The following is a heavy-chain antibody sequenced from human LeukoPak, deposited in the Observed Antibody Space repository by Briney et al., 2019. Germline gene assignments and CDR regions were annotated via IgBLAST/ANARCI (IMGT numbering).Heavy chain of an antibody. D-gene: IGHD3-3*01. CDR1: GLTVSSSF. CDR3: ARVLRSGNTGFAFDI. Sequence: GGSLRLSCAASGLTVSSSFMTWVRLASGKGLEWVSIIYPGGTTHSADSVKGRFTISRDDSKNTLSLQMNSLRPDDTAVYYCARVLRSGNTGFAFDIWGQGTMVTVSS. V-gene: IGHV3-66*02. CDR2: IYPGGTT. J-gene: IGHJ3*02.